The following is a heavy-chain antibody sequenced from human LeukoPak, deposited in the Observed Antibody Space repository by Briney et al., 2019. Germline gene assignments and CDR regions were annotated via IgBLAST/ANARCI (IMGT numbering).Heavy chain of an antibody. D-gene: IGHD1-7*01. Sequence: SETLSLTYAVYGGSFSGYYWSWIRQPPGKGLEWIGEINHSGSTNYNPSLKSRVTISVDTSKNQFSLKLSSVTAADTAVYYCARETYNWNYEDYYYYMDVWGKGTTVTVSS. CDR1: GGSFSGYY. J-gene: IGHJ6*03. V-gene: IGHV4-34*01. CDR3: ARETYNWNYEDYYYYMDV. CDR2: INHSGST.